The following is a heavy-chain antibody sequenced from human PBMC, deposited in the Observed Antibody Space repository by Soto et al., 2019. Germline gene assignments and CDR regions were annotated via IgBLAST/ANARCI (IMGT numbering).Heavy chain of an antibody. CDR3: ARGGFLEPHMDV. Sequence: QVQLVQSGAEVKKPGASVKVSCKASGYSFTSYDMNWVRQVPGQGPEWMGWMNPNSADTGYAQKFQGRMTMSRAMSTRTMYMELSGLTSEDTAVYYCARGGFLEPHMDVWGRGTTVTVSS. J-gene: IGHJ6*03. CDR2: MNPNSADT. CDR1: GYSFTSYD. V-gene: IGHV1-8*01.